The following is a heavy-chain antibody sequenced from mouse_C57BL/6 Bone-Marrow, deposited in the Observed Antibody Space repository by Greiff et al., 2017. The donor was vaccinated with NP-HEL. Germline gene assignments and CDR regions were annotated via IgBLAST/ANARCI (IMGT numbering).Heavy chain of an antibody. Sequence: QVQLKQSGPGLVAPSQSLSITCTVSGFSLTSYAISWVRQPPGKGLEWLGVIWTGGGTNYNSALKSRLSLSKDNSKSQVFLKMNSLQTDDTARYYCARIPAYGSSYWYFDVWGTGTTVTVSS. V-gene: IGHV2-9-1*01. J-gene: IGHJ1*03. D-gene: IGHD1-1*01. CDR1: GFSLTSYA. CDR2: IWTGGGT. CDR3: ARIPAYGSSYWYFDV.